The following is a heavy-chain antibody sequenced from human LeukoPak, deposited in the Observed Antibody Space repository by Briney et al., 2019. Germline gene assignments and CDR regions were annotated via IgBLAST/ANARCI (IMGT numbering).Heavy chain of an antibody. D-gene: IGHD5-18*01. CDR3: ARDTTRRIQLWPSQTTDWWFDP. CDR1: GGSISSGSYY. V-gene: IGHV4-61*02. CDR2: IYTSGST. Sequence: SQTLSLTCTVSGGSISSGSYYWSWIRQPAGKGLEWIGRIYTSGSTNYNPSLKSRVTISVDTSKNQFSLKLSSVTAADTAVYYCARDTTRRIQLWPSQTTDWWFDPWGQGTLVTVSS. J-gene: IGHJ5*02.